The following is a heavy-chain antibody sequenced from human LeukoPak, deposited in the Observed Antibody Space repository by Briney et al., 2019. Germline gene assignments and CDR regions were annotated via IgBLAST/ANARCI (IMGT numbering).Heavy chain of an antibody. J-gene: IGHJ4*02. V-gene: IGHV3-21*01. CDR2: ISSSSSYI. D-gene: IGHD6-13*01. CDR1: GFTFSSYS. Sequence: GGSLTLSCAASGFTFSSYSMNWVRQAPGKGLEWVSSISSSSSYIYYADSVKGRFTISRDNAKNSLYLQMNSLRAEDTAVYYCAREAGGAAEKPVDYWGQGTLVTVSS. CDR3: AREAGGAAEKPVDY.